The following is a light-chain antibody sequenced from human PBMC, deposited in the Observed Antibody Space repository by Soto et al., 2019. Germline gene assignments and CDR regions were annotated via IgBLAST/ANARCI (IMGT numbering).Light chain of an antibody. CDR2: DAS. CDR3: QQRNNWPPKYT. V-gene: IGKV3-11*01. J-gene: IGKJ2*01. CDR1: QSVNSY. Sequence: EIVLTQSPATLSLSPGERATLSCRASQSVNSYLAWYQQKPGQAPRLLIYDASNRATGIPARFSSSGSGTDFTLTISSLEPEDFAVYYCQQRNNWPPKYTFGQGTKLEIK.